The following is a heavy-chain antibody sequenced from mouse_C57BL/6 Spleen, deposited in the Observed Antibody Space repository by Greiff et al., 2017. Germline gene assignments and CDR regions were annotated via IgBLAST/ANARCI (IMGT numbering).Heavy chain of an antibody. Sequence: EVHLVESEGGLVQPGSSMKLSCTASGFTFSDYYMAWVRQVPEKGLEWVANINYDGSSTYYLDSLKSRFIISRDNAKNILYLQMSSLKSEDTATYYCARGKDSSGYPFYIDYWGQGTTLTVSS. CDR1: GFTFSDYY. CDR3: ARGKDSSGYPFYIDY. D-gene: IGHD3-2*02. J-gene: IGHJ2*01. V-gene: IGHV5-16*01. CDR2: INYDGSST.